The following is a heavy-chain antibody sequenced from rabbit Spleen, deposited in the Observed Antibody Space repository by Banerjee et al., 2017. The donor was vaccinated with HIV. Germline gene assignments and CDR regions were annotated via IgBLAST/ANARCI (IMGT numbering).Heavy chain of an antibody. CDR1: GFSFSSSYY. Sequence: QEQLVESGGGLVQPEGSLTLTCTASGFSFSSSYYMCWVRQAPGKGLEWIACIHTTNGNTDHASWAKGRFTISKTSSTTVTLQMTSLTVADTAAYLCARDRAGDGDNYFNLWGPGTLVTVS. J-gene: IGHJ4*01. CDR3: ARDRAGDGDNYFNL. CDR2: IHTTNGNT. V-gene: IGHV1S45*01. D-gene: IGHD2-1*01.